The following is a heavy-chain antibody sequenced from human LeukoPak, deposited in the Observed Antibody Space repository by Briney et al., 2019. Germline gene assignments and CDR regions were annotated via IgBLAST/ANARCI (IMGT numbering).Heavy chain of an antibody. Sequence: GGSLRLSCAVSGFTFSTYSMNWVRQAPGKGLEWVSSISSSSNYIYYADSVRGRFTISRDNAKNSLSLQMNSLRVEDTAVYYCARLRNSSSRRAGWFDPWGQGTLVTVSS. J-gene: IGHJ5*02. V-gene: IGHV3-21*01. CDR3: ARLRNSSSRRAGWFDP. CDR1: GFTFSTYS. D-gene: IGHD6-13*01. CDR2: ISSSSNYI.